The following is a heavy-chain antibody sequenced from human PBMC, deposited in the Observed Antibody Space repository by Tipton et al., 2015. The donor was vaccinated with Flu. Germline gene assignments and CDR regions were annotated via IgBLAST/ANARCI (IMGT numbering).Heavy chain of an antibody. Sequence: TLSLTCTVSGGSISGYTYYWGWFRQSPGTGLEWIGSIYYSGTTYYNPSLKSRVTMSIDTSKNQFSLKVTSVTAADTAVYYCAKEGSYNILTNYYNKGVDPWGQGTLVIVSS. CDR1: GGSISGYTYY. J-gene: IGHJ5*02. V-gene: IGHV4-39*07. CDR3: AKEGSYNILTNYYNKGVDP. D-gene: IGHD3-9*01. CDR2: IYYSGTT.